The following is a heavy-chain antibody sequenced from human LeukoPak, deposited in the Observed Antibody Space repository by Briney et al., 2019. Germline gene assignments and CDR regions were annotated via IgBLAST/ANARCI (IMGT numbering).Heavy chain of an antibody. Sequence: GGSLRLSCAASGFTFSSYWMTWVRQPPGKGLEWVANINQDGNEKHYVDSVKGRFTISRDNAKNSLYLQMNSLRGEDTAVYYCARDPIPFSAPFFAFDILGQGTVVTVSS. CDR2: INQDGNEK. CDR1: GFTFSSYW. D-gene: IGHD3-3*01. V-gene: IGHV3-7*01. CDR3: ARDPIPFSAPFFAFDI. J-gene: IGHJ3*02.